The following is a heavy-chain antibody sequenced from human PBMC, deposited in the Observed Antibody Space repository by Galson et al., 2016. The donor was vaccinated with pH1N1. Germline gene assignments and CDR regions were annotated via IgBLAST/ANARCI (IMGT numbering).Heavy chain of an antibody. V-gene: IGHV1-8*03. D-gene: IGHD1-26*01. CDR1: GYPFSSHD. J-gene: IGHJ4*02. CDR3: AGGNPLWGYSEWY. CDR2: MRPNSGQP. Sequence: SVNVSCKVSGYPFSSHDIIWLRPAPGREREGMGWMRPNSGQPRSEQKLQGTVPITGDTSISTAYMELSSLRFDDTSGYYCAGGNPLWGYSEWYWGQGTLVTVSS.